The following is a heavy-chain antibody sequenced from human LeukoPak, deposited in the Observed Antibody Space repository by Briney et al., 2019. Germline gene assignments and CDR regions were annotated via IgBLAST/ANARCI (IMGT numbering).Heavy chain of an antibody. CDR3: ARGSHYYDSSGGFDY. J-gene: IGHJ4*02. Sequence: GGSLRLSCAASGFTFSSYAMHWVRQAPGKGLEWVAVISYDGSNKYYADSVKGRFTISRDNSKNTLYLQMNSLRAEDTAVYYCARGSHYYDSSGGFDYWGQGTLVTVSS. CDR2: ISYDGSNK. V-gene: IGHV3-30*04. CDR1: GFTFSSYA. D-gene: IGHD3-22*01.